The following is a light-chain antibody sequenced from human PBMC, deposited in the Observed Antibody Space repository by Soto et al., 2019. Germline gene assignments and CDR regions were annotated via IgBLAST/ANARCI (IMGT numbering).Light chain of an antibody. V-gene: IGLV2-23*01. CDR2: EGS. Sequence: QSVLTQPASVSGSPGQSITISCTGTSSDVGSYNLVSWYQQHPGEAPKLVIYEGSKRPSGVSNRFSGSKSGNTASLTISGLQAEDEADYYCCSYAGSSTFYVFGTGTKVTVL. J-gene: IGLJ1*01. CDR3: CSYAGSSTFYV. CDR1: SSDVGSYNL.